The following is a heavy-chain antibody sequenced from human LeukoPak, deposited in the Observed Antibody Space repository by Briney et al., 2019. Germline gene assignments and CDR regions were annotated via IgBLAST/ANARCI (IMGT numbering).Heavy chain of an antibody. Sequence: GESLKISCKGSGYRFTSYWIGWVRQMPGKGLEWMGIIYPGDSDTRYSPSFQGQVTISADKSISTAYLQWSSLKASDTAMYYCARCIAAAGTTTPFDIWGQGTMVTVSS. D-gene: IGHD6-13*01. CDR3: ARCIAAAGTTTPFDI. V-gene: IGHV5-51*01. CDR1: GYRFTSYW. J-gene: IGHJ3*02. CDR2: IYPGDSDT.